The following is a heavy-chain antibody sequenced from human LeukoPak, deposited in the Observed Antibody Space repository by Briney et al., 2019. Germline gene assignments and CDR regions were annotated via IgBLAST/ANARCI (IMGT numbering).Heavy chain of an antibody. J-gene: IGHJ4*02. CDR3: ARVAGSGSYFETYYFDY. V-gene: IGHV3-30-3*01. Sequence: PGRSLRLSCAASGFTFSSYAIHWVRQAPGKGLEWVAVISYDGSNKYYADSVKGRFTISRDNSKNTLYMQMNSLRAEDTAVYYCARVAGSGSYFETYYFDYWGQGTLVTVSS. D-gene: IGHD1-26*01. CDR1: GFTFSSYA. CDR2: ISYDGSNK.